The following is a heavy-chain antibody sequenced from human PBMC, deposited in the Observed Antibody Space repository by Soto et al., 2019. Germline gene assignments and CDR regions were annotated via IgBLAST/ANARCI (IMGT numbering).Heavy chain of an antibody. J-gene: IGHJ3*02. Sequence: QVQLVESGGGVVQPGRSPRLSCAASGFTFSSYGMHWVRQAPGKGLEWVAVISYDGSNKYYADSVKGRFTISRDTSKNXLXPQRNSLRAEDTAMYYCAKDYGSGCDWLRVGDASDIWGQGTMVTVSS. D-gene: IGHD6-19*01. V-gene: IGHV3-30*18. CDR1: GFTFSSYG. CDR3: AKDYGSGCDWLRVGDASDI. CDR2: ISYDGSNK.